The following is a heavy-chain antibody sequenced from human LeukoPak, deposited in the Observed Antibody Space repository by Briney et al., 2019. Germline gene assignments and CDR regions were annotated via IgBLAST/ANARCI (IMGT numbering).Heavy chain of an antibody. D-gene: IGHD2-15*01. V-gene: IGHV1-69*04. J-gene: IGHJ6*02. CDR1: GGTFSSHA. CDR2: IVPILGIA. CDR3: ARVRGYCSGGSCENYYYYGMDV. Sequence: SVTVSCKASGGTFSSHAVTWVRQAPGQGLEWMGRIVPILGIAFYAQKFQGRVTITADKSTSTAYMEMSSLRSEDTAVYYCARVRGYCSGGSCENYYYYGMDVWGQGTTVTVSS.